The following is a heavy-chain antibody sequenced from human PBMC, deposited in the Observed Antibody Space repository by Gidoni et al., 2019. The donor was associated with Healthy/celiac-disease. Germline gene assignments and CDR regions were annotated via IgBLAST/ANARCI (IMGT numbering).Heavy chain of an antibody. J-gene: IGHJ6*03. V-gene: IGHV3-15*01. Sequence: EVQLVESGGGLVKPGGSLRLSCAASGFTFSNAWMRWVRQAPGKGLGWVGRIKSKTDGGTTDYAAPVKGRFTISRDDSKNTLYLQMNSLKTEDTAVYYCTTDPVYCSGGSCYLYYYYYMDVWGKGTTVTVSS. CDR1: GFTFSNAW. CDR2: IKSKTDGGTT. D-gene: IGHD2-15*01. CDR3: TTDPVYCSGGSCYLYYYYYMDV.